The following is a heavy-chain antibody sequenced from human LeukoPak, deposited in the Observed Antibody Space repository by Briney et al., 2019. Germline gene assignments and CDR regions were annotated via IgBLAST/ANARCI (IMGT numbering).Heavy chain of an antibody. J-gene: IGHJ4*02. CDR3: AKAYYYDSSGPFDY. CDR2: ISYDGSNK. D-gene: IGHD3-22*01. V-gene: IGHV3-30*18. CDR1: GFTFSSYG. Sequence: PGGSLRLSCAASGFTFSSYGMHWVRQAPGKGLEWVAVISYDGSNKYYADSVKGRFTISRDNSKNTLYLQMNSLRAGDTAVYYCAKAYYYDSSGPFDYWGQGTLVTVSS.